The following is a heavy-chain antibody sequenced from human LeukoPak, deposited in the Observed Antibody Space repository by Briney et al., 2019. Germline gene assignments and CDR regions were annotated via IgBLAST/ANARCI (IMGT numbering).Heavy chain of an antibody. J-gene: IGHJ6*04. CDR1: GGSISSYY. CDR2: IYYSGST. D-gene: IGHD3-3*01. V-gene: IGHV4-59*01. Sequence: PSETLSLTCTVSGGSISSYYWSWIRQPPGKGLEWIGYIYYSGSTNYNPSLKSRVTISVDTSKNQFSLKLSSVTAADTAVYYCARDLITIFGVAGPLDVWGKGTTVTVSS. CDR3: ARDLITIFGVAGPLDV.